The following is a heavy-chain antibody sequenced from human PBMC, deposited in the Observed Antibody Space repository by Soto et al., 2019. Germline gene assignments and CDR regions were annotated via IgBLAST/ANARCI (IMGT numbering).Heavy chain of an antibody. CDR1: GGSISSGNSYA. CDR3: ASAVAPYLGTWFDP. J-gene: IGHJ5*02. D-gene: IGHD3-16*01. V-gene: IGHV4-30-2*01. CDR2: IAHTGRT. Sequence: QLQLQESGSGLVKPSQTLSLTCAVSGGSISSGNSYAWSWIRQPPGKGLEWIGSIAHTGRTSYNPSLKGRVTMSVDKSKNHFSLKLSSGTAADMAVYYCASAVAPYLGTWFDPWGQGSLVIVSS.